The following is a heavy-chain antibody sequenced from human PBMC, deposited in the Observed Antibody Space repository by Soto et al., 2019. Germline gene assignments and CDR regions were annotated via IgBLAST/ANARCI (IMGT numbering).Heavy chain of an antibody. J-gene: IGHJ3*02. CDR2: ISSSSSTI. V-gene: IGHV3-48*01. CDR3: ARDSRFSPPYEDAFDI. D-gene: IGHD3-3*01. Sequence: EVQLVESGGGLVQPGGSLRLSCAASGFTFSSYSMNWVRQAPGKGLEWVSYISSSSSTIYYADSVKGRFTISRDNAKNSLYLQMNSLRAEDTAVYYCARDSRFSPPYEDAFDIWAKGQWSPSLQ. CDR1: GFTFSSYS.